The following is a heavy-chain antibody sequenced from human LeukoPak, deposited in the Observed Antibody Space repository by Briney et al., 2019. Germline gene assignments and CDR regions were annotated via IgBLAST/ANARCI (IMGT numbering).Heavy chain of an antibody. CDR3: ARELDLYNWNYGGGYYFDY. CDR1: GFTFSGYW. Sequence: GGSLRLSCAASGFTFSGYWMSWVRQAPGKGLEWVANINLVGSVKHYVDSGKGRFTISRDNAKNSLYLQMNSLRAEDTAVYYCARELDLYNWNYGGGYYFDYWGQGTLVTVSS. CDR2: INLVGSVK. D-gene: IGHD1-7*01. V-gene: IGHV3-7*01. J-gene: IGHJ4*02.